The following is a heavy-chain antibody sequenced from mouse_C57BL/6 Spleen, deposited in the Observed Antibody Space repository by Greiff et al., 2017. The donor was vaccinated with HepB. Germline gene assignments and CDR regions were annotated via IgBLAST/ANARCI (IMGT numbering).Heavy chain of an antibody. CDR2: IYPGSGST. V-gene: IGHV1-55*01. Sequence: VQLQQPGAELVKPGASVKMSCKASGYTFTSYWITWVKQRPGQGLEWIGDIYPGSGSTNYNEKFKSKATLTVDTSSSTAYMQLSSLTSEDSAVYYCARRPDGDWYFDVWGTGTTVTVSS. CDR3: ARRPDGDWYFDV. J-gene: IGHJ1*03. CDR1: GYTFTSYW.